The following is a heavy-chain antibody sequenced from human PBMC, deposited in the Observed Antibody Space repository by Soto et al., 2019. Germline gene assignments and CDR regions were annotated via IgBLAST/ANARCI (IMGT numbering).Heavy chain of an antibody. CDR2: IKQHGSEK. D-gene: IGHD5-12*01. CDR3: ARVGYSGYAWDY. Sequence: GGSLRLSCAASGFTFSNYWMTWVRQAPGKRLEWVANIKQHGSEKYYLDSVKGRFTISRDNAKNSLFLQMNSLRAEDTAVYYCARVGYSGYAWDYWGQGTLVTVSS. CDR1: GFTFSNYW. J-gene: IGHJ4*02. V-gene: IGHV3-7*05.